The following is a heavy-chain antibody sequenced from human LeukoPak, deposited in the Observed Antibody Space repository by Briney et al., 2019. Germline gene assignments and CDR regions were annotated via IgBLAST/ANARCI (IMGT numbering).Heavy chain of an antibody. CDR2: IYYGGST. V-gene: IGHV4-61*01. CDR1: GASVSSGTYY. J-gene: IGHJ4*02. D-gene: IGHD6-19*01. CDR3: ARDAPGSSGWCRDY. Sequence: KPSETLSLTCTVSGASVSSGTYYWSWIRQPPGKGLEWIGYIYYGGSTNYNPSLKSRVTISVDTSKNQFSLKLSSVTAADTAVYYCARDAPGSSGWCRDYWGQGTLVTVSS.